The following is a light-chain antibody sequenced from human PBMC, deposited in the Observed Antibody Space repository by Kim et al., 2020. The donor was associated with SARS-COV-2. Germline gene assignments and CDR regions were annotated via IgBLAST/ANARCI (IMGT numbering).Light chain of an antibody. CDR1: QSISNY. Sequence: ASVGDRVTITCRASQSISNYLNWYQQKPGKAPKLLIYAASTLQSGVPSRFSGSGSGTDFTLTVSRLQPEDFATYYCQQSYGAPRTFGQGTKVDIK. CDR3: QQSYGAPRT. V-gene: IGKV1-39*01. CDR2: AAS. J-gene: IGKJ1*01.